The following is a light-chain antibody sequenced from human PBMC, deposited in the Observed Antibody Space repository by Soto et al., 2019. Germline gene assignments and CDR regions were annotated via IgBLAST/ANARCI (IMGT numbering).Light chain of an antibody. CDR1: QSISRY. V-gene: IGKV1-39*01. CDR2: AAS. Sequence: DIQMTQSPSSLSASVGDRVTITCRASQSISRYLHWYQQKPGKAPKLLIYAASTLQSGVPSRFSGSGSGTDFTLTISSLQPEDFATYYCQQSYSTPGTFGQGTKVEIK. J-gene: IGKJ1*01. CDR3: QQSYSTPGT.